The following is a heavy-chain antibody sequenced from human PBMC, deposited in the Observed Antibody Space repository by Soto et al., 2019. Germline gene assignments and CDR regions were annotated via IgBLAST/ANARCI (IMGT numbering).Heavy chain of an antibody. V-gene: IGHV3-23*01. Sequence: EVQLLESGGGLVQPGGPLRLSCAASGSPFTNYPMSWVRQAPGKGPEWVSPFSSRGGTTYYADSVKGRFATSRDNSENTLYLQMNSLRAEDTAVYYCAPEGNGDYLGGYFQHWGQGTLVTVSS. CDR2: FSSRGGTT. J-gene: IGHJ1*01. CDR1: GSPFTNYP. CDR3: APEGNGDYLGGYFQH. D-gene: IGHD4-17*01.